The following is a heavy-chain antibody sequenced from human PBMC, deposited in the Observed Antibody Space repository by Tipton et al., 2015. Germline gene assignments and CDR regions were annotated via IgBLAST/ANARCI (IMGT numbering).Heavy chain of an antibody. V-gene: IGHV4-61*01. CDR2: ISNTDGA. J-gene: IGHJ6*02. Sequence: GLVKPSEILSLTCTVSGGSVGSYNYYWSWIRQPPGKGLEWIGYISNTDGAHYNPALKSRVTMSVDTAKNQFSLNLMSLTTADTAVYYCARDVGMDVWGQGTTVTVSS. CDR3: ARDVGMDV. CDR1: GGSVGSYNYY.